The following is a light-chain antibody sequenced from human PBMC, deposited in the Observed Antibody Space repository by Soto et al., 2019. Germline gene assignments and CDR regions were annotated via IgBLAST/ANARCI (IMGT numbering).Light chain of an antibody. CDR1: SSDVGAYNY. Sequence: QSALTQPASVSGSPGQSITISCTGTSSDVGAYNYVSWYQQYPGKAPKLMIYEVKNRPSGVSNRFSGSRSGSTASLTISGLQAEDEADYYCSSYTTNITGGYVFGTGTKLTVL. CDR2: EVK. CDR3: SSYTTNITGGYV. J-gene: IGLJ1*01. V-gene: IGLV2-14*01.